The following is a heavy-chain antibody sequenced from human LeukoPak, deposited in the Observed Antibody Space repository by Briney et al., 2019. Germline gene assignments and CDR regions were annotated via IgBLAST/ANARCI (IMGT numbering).Heavy chain of an antibody. CDR2: ISGSGGST. V-gene: IGHV3-23*01. J-gene: IGHJ5*02. CDR3: AKANVVAAMADWFDP. Sequence: GGSLRLSCAASGFTFSSYAMSWVRQAPGKGLEWVSAISGSGGSTCYADSVKGRFTISRDNSKNTLYLQMNSLRAEDTAVYYCAKANVVAAMADWFDPWGQGTLVTVSS. D-gene: IGHD2-15*01. CDR1: GFTFSSYA.